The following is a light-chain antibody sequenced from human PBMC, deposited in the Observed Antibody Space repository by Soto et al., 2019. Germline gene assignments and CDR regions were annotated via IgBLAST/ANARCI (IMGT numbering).Light chain of an antibody. CDR1: QNVRSW. V-gene: IGKV1-5*03. Sequence: DIQMTQSPSTLSASVGDRVTITCRASQNVRSWLAWYQQKPGKAPKLLIYKASILESGVPSRFSGSGSGTDFTLSISSLQPDDFATYYCQQYNTYSREFGQGTKVEVK. CDR3: QQYNTYSRE. J-gene: IGKJ1*01. CDR2: KAS.